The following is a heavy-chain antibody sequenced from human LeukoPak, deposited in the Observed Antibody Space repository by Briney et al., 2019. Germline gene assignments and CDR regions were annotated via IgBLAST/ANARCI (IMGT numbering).Heavy chain of an antibody. CDR3: ARGYSSSWYVLDY. D-gene: IGHD6-13*01. Sequence: GGSLRLSCAASGFTFSNHWMHWVRQAPGKGLEWVAVISYDGSNKYYADSVRGRFTISRDNSKNTLYLQMNGLRAEDTAVYYCARGYSSSWYVLDYWGQGTLVTVSS. J-gene: IGHJ4*02. CDR2: ISYDGSNK. CDR1: GFTFSNHW. V-gene: IGHV3-30-3*01.